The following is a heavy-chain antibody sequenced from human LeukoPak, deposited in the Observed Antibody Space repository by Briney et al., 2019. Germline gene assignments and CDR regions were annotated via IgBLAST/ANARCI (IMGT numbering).Heavy chain of an antibody. CDR3: ARDHDTYYDSSGYYPN. CDR1: GGTFSSYA. D-gene: IGHD3-22*01. Sequence: SVKVSCKASGGTFSSYAISWVRQAPGQGLEWMGGIIPIFGTANYAQKFQGRVTITADESTSTAYMELRSLRSDDTAVYYCARDHDTYYDSSGYYPNWGQGTLVTVSS. V-gene: IGHV1-69*13. J-gene: IGHJ4*02. CDR2: IIPIFGTA.